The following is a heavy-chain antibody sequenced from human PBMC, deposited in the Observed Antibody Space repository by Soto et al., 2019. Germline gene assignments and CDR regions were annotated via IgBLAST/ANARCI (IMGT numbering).Heavy chain of an antibody. V-gene: IGHV1-2*02. J-gene: IGHJ5*02. CDR3: AQGRRSDNWSHNVERNWFDA. Sequence: ASVKVSCKASGYAFTGYYLHWVRQAPGQGLEWMGWINPNTDGTNYAQKFQGRFTMSRDNSGDTLFLQMESLRSEDTAVYYCAQGRRSDNWSHNVERNWFDAWGQGTLVTVSS. D-gene: IGHD1-1*01. CDR2: INPNTDGT. CDR1: GYAFTGYY.